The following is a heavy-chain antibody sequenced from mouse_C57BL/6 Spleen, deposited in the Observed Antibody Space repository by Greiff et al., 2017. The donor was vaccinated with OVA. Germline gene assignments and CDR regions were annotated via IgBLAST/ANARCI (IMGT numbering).Heavy chain of an antibody. D-gene: IGHD1-1*01. CDR1: GYTFTSYW. Sequence: QVQLQQPGAELVRPGSSVKLSCKASGYTFTSYWMHWVKQRPIQGLEWIGNIDPSDSETPYNQKFKDKATLTGDKSSSTAYMQLSSLTSEDSAVYYCARPYYGSSLGYWGQGTLVTVSA. V-gene: IGHV1-52*01. CDR3: ARPYYGSSLGY. J-gene: IGHJ3*01. CDR2: IDPSDSET.